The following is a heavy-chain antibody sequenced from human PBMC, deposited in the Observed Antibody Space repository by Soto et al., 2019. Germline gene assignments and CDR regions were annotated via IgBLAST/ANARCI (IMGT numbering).Heavy chain of an antibody. CDR3: ARDRCSGGSCHNWFDP. D-gene: IGHD2-15*01. CDR2: IKQDGNEK. CDR1: GLTFSSNW. J-gene: IGHJ5*02. V-gene: IGHV3-7*01. Sequence: PGGSLRLSCAASGLTFSSNWMSWVRQAPGRGLECVANIKQDGNEKYYVDSVMGRFTTSRDNAKNSLYLQMNSLRAEDTSVYYCARDRCSGGSCHNWFDPWGQGTLVTVSS.